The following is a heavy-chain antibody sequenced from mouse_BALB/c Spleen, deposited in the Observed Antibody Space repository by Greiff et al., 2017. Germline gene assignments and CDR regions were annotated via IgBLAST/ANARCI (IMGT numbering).Heavy chain of an antibody. Sequence: EGKLVESGGGLVQPGGSRKLSCAASGFTFSSFGMHWVRQAPEKGLEWVAYISSGSSTIYYADTVKGRFTISRDNPKNTLFLQMTSLRSEDTAMYYCARRGVVAPYAMDYWGQGTSVTVTS. J-gene: IGHJ4*01. CDR1: GFTFSSFG. CDR3: ARRGVVAPYAMDY. CDR2: ISSGSSTI. V-gene: IGHV5-17*02. D-gene: IGHD1-1*01.